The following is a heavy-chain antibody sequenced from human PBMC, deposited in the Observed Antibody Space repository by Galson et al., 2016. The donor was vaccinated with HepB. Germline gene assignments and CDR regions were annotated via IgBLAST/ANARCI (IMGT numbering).Heavy chain of an antibody. J-gene: IGHJ3*01. D-gene: IGHD3-16*02. CDR3: AIVLGGAISGSFDL. V-gene: IGHV3-11*06. CDR1: GFPFSDYY. CDR2: ISLSSTFT. Sequence: SLRLSCAASGFPFSDYYMNWIRQAPGKGLEWVSYISLSSTFTNYADSVKGRFTISRDNAKNSLYLQMNSLRAEDTAVYYCAIVLGGAISGSFDLWGQGTMVTVSS.